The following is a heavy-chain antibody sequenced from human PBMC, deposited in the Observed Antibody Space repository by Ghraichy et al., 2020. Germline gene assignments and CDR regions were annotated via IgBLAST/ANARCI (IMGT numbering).Heavy chain of an antibody. CDR2: IYYSGST. Sequence: LSLTCTVSGGSISSYYWSWIRQPPGKGLEWIGYIYYSGSTNYSPSLKSRVTISVDTSKNQFSLKLSSVTAADTAVYYCARGVELFPFDYWGQGTLVTVSS. V-gene: IGHV4-59*01. CDR1: GGSISSYY. D-gene: IGHD3-10*01. CDR3: ARGVELFPFDY. J-gene: IGHJ4*02.